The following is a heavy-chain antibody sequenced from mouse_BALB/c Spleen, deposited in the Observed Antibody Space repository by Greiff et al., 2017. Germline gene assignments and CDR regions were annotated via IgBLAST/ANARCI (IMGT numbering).Heavy chain of an antibody. Sequence: EVKLVESGGGLVQPGGSRKLSCAASGFTFSSFGMHWVRQAPEKGLEWVAYISSGSSTIYYADTVKGRFTISRDNPKNTLFLQMTSLRSEDTAMYYCAREGLRRGMDYWGQGTSVTVSS. D-gene: IGHD2-2*01. CDR1: GFTFSSFG. CDR2: ISSGSSTI. V-gene: IGHV5-17*02. CDR3: AREGLRRGMDY. J-gene: IGHJ4*01.